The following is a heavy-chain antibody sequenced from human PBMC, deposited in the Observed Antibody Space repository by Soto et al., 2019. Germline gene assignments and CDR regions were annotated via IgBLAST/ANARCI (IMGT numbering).Heavy chain of an antibody. D-gene: IGHD3-9*01. CDR3: ASSPLTILRYFDWPYDYMDV. CDR1: GGSISSYY. CDR2: IYYSGST. V-gene: IGHV4-59*01. Sequence: QVQLQESGPGLVKPSETLSLTCTVSGGSISSYYWSWIRQPPGKGLEWIGYIYYSGSTNNNPSLTRRVTISVATSKIQFSPRLSSVTAADTAVYYCASSPLTILRYFDWPYDYMDVWGKGTTVTVSS. J-gene: IGHJ6*03.